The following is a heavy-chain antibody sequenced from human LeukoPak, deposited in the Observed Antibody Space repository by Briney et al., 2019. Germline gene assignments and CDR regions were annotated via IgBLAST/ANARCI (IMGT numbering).Heavy chain of an antibody. CDR1: GFTFSDYF. CDR2: ISSSGSTI. CDR3: AELGITMIGGV. Sequence: GGSQRLSCAASGFTFSDYFMTWIRQAPGKGLEWVSYISSSGSTIYYADSVKGRFTISRDNAKNSLYLQMNSLRAEDTAVYYCAELGITMIGGVWGKGTTVTISS. J-gene: IGHJ6*04. V-gene: IGHV3-11*04. D-gene: IGHD3-10*02.